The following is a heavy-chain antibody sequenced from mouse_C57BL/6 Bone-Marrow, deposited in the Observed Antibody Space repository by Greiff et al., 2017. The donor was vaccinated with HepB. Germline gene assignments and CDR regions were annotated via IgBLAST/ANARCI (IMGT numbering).Heavy chain of an antibody. J-gene: IGHJ2*01. D-gene: IGHD1-1*01. CDR1: GYTFTRYW. CDR3: TRGDYYGSSYVNY. V-gene: IGHV1-5*01. Sequence: VHVKQSGTVLVRPGASVKMSCKTSGYTFTRYWMHWVRQRPGQGLEWIGAIYPGNSDTSYNQKFKGKAKLTAVTSASTAYMQLSSLTNEDSAVYYCTRGDYYGSSYVNYWGQGTTLTVSS. CDR2: IYPGNSDT.